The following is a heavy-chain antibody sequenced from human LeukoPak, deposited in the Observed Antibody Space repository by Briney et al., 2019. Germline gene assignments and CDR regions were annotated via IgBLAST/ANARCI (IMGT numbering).Heavy chain of an antibody. CDR3: ARVYRYCSSTSCLPDYMDV. CDR2: IKQDGSEK. D-gene: IGHD2-2*01. CDR1: GFTFSNYY. V-gene: IGHV3-7*01. Sequence: PGGSLRLSCAASGFTFSNYYMGWIRQAPGKGLEWVANIKQDGSEKYNVDSVKGRFTISRDNAKNSLYLQMNSLRAEDTAVYYCARVYRYCSSTSCLPDYMDVWGKGTTVTVSS. J-gene: IGHJ6*03.